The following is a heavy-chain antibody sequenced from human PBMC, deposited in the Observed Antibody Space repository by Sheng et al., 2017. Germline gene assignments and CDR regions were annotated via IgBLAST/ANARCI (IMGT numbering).Heavy chain of an antibody. CDR3: ARDAHCSTTTCFDS. V-gene: IGHV3-11*05. CDR2: ISSSSSYT. D-gene: IGHD2-2*01. CDR1: GFTFSDFF. J-gene: IGHJ4*02. Sequence: LVESGGGLVKPGGSLRLSCAASGFTFSDFFMSWIRQAPGKGLEWISYISSSSSYTKYADSVKGRFTISRDNANNSLFLQMDSLSPDDTAVYYCARDAHCSTTTCFDSWGQGTLVTVSS.